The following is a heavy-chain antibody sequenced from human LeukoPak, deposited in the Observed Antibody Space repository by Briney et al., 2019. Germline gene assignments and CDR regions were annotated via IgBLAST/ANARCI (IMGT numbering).Heavy chain of an antibody. D-gene: IGHD2-21*02. CDR2: IWFDVSDT. V-gene: IGHV3-33*01. Sequence: GRSLRLSCAASGFTFKNYGMHWVRQAPGKGLEWVAVIWFDVSDTRCADSVKGRFTIFRDDSKNTVYLQMNSLRVEDTAIYYCGRGNFPHCSGDCFDSWGQGTLAPVSS. J-gene: IGHJ4*02. CDR3: GRGNFPHCSGDCFDS. CDR1: GFTFKNYG.